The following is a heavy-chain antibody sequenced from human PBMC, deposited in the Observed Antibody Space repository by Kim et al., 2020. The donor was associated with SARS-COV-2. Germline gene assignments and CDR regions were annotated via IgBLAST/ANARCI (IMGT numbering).Heavy chain of an antibody. CDR3: ARAPTIFGVVIDAFDI. Sequence: SETLSLTCTVSGGSISSGGYYWSWIRQHPGKGLEWIGYIYYSGSTYYNPSLKSRVTISVDTSKNQFSLKLSSVTAADTAVYYCARAPTIFGVVIDAFDIWGQGTIVTVSS. CDR2: IYYSGST. V-gene: IGHV4-31*03. J-gene: IGHJ3*02. CDR1: GGSISSGGYY. D-gene: IGHD3-3*01.